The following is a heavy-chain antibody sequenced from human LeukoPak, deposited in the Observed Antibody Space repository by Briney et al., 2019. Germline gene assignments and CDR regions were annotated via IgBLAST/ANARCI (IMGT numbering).Heavy chain of an antibody. CDR2: INPNSGGT. CDR1: GGTLSSYA. D-gene: IGHD6-6*01. V-gene: IGHV1-2*02. CDR3: ARGRIAARPGYFQH. Sequence: GSSVKVSCKASGGTLSSYAISWVRQAPGQGLEWMGWINPNSGGTNYAQKFQGRVTMTRDTSISTAYMELSRLRSDDTAVYYCARGRIAARPGYFQHWGQGTLVTVSS. J-gene: IGHJ1*01.